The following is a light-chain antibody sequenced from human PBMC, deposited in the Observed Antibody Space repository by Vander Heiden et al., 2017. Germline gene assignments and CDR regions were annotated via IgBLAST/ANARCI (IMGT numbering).Light chain of an antibody. CDR1: SSSIGSNT. CDR3: AAWDDSLNGFV. CDR2: THN. Sequence: QSVLTQPPSASGTPGQRVTISCSGSSSSIGSNTVNRYQQLPGTAPKLLIHTHNQRPSGVPDRFSGSKSGTSASLAISGLQSDDEADYYCAAWDDSLNGFVFGTGTKVTVL. J-gene: IGLJ1*01. V-gene: IGLV1-44*01.